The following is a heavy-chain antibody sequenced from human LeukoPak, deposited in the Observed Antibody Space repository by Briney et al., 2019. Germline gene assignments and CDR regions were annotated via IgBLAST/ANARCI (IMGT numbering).Heavy chain of an antibody. Sequence: SETLSLTCAVYGGSFSGYYWSWIRQPPGKGLEWIGEINHSGSTNYNPSLKSRVTISVDTSKNQFSLKLSSVTAADTAVYYCARRRIVGATFDYWGQGTVVTVSS. D-gene: IGHD1-26*01. CDR3: ARRRIVGATFDY. CDR1: GGSFSGYY. V-gene: IGHV4-34*01. J-gene: IGHJ4*02. CDR2: INHSGST.